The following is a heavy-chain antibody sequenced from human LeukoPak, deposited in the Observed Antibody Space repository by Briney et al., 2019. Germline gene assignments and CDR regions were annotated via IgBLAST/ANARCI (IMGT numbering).Heavy chain of an antibody. CDR3: ARRIAVGVWYYFDY. V-gene: IGHV4-4*09. Sequence: SETLSLTCTVSGGSISSYYWSWIRQPPGKGLEWIGYIYTSGSTNYNPSPKSRVTISVDTSKNQFSLKLSSVTAADTAVYYCARRIAVGVWYYFDYWGQGTLVTVS. J-gene: IGHJ4*02. CDR2: IYTSGST. D-gene: IGHD6-19*01. CDR1: GGSISSYY.